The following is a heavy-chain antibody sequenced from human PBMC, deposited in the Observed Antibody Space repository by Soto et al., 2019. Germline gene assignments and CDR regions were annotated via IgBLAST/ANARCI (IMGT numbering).Heavy chain of an antibody. CDR3: ARGGLRFLDCAMDV. CDR2: IIPIFGST. D-gene: IGHD3-3*01. J-gene: IGHJ6*02. Sequence: QVQLVQSGAEVKKPGSSVKVSCKASGGTFSSYAISWVRQAPGQGLEWMGGIIPIFGSTNYAQKFQGRVTITADESTSTAYMELSSLRSEDTVVYYCARGGLRFLDCAMDVWGQGTTVTVSS. V-gene: IGHV1-69*12. CDR1: GGTFSSYA.